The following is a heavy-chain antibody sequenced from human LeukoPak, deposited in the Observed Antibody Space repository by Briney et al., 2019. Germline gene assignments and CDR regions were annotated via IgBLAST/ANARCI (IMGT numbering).Heavy chain of an antibody. D-gene: IGHD2-2*01. V-gene: IGHV4-30-4*08. CDR3: ARVARYCSSTSCWD. CDR1: GGSISSGDYY. Sequence: PSETLSLTCTVSGGSISSGDYYWGWIRQPPGEGLEWIGYIYYSGSTYYNPSLKSRVTISVDTSKNQFSLKLSSVTAADTAVYYCARVARYCSSTSCWDWGQGTLVTVSS. CDR2: IYYSGST. J-gene: IGHJ4*02.